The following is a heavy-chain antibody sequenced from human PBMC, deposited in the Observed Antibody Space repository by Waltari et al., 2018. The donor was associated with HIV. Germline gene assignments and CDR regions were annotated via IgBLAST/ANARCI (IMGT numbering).Heavy chain of an antibody. CDR2: ISWNGNEI. V-gene: IGHV3-9*01. CDR1: GFLFTDHA. Sequence: EVQLVESGGGLVRPGRSRRLSCAASGFLFTDHAMHWVRQAPGKGLEWVSVISWNGNEIVYADSVKGRFTVSRDNAKNSVYLQMSSLRTEDTAWYYCAKDVLTSGWYHLHDWGQGTLVTVSS. D-gene: IGHD6-13*01. J-gene: IGHJ4*02. CDR3: AKDVLTSGWYHLHD.